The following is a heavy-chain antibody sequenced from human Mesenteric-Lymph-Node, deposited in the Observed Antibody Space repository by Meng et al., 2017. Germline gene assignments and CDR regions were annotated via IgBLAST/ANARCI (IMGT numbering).Heavy chain of an antibody. CDR1: GYTFTAYY. Sequence: ASVKVSCKTSGYTFTAYYLHWVRQAPRQGLEWMGWISAYNGNTNYAQKLQGRVTMTTDTSTSTAYMELRSLRSDDTAVYYCAKVSAGRCSSTSCYSSGFDPWGQGTLVTVSS. V-gene: IGHV1-18*04. CDR2: ISAYNGNT. J-gene: IGHJ5*02. D-gene: IGHD2-2*01. CDR3: AKVSAGRCSSTSCYSSGFDP.